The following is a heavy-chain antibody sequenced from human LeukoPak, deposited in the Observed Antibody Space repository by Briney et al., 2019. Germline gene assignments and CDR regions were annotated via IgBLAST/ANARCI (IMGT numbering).Heavy chain of an antibody. D-gene: IGHD3-22*01. CDR3: ARGTSYYYDSSGYYTQHACDI. CDR2: MNPNSGNT. J-gene: IGHJ3*02. CDR1: GYTFTSYD. Sequence: ASVKVSCKSSGYTFTSYDINWVRQATGQGLEWMGWMNPNSGNTGYAQKFQRRVTITRNTSISTAYMELSSLRSEDTAMYYCARGTSYYYDSSGYYTQHACDIWGQGTMVTVSS. V-gene: IGHV1-8*03.